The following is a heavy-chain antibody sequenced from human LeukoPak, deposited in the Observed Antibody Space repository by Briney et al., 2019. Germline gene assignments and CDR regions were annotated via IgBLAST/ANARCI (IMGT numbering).Heavy chain of an antibody. Sequence: HPGGSLRLSCAASGFSFYNFAMSWVRQAPGKGLECVSTIEKDGSSAYYTDSVKGRVTISRDNSKNTLYLEMSSLRVEDTAIFYCAKREGRLLENWNSDLWGRGTLVTVSS. V-gene: IGHV3-23*05. CDR1: GFSFYNFA. CDR2: IEKDGSSA. J-gene: IGHJ2*01. CDR3: AKREGRLLENWNSDL. D-gene: IGHD1-1*01.